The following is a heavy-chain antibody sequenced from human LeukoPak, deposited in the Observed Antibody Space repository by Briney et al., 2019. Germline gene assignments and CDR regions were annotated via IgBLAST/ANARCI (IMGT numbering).Heavy chain of an antibody. J-gene: IGHJ4*02. V-gene: IGHV3-74*01. D-gene: IGHD2-15*01. Sequence: PGGSLRLSCSASGFTLSQYCMHWVRQAPGKGLVWVARVNEDGSRIDHADSVRGRFTISRDITKSTLLLQMNSLRVEDSAIYYCVRDFGGEDDYWGQGILVTVSS. CDR3: VRDFGGEDDY. CDR2: VNEDGSRI. CDR1: GFTLSQYC.